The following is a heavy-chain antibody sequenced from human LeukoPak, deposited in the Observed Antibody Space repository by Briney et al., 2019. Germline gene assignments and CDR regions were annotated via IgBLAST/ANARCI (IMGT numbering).Heavy chain of an antibody. CDR2: ISGSGGST. CDR3: PKGLRVFDY. V-gene: IGHV3-23*01. Sequence: GGSLRLSCAASGFTFSSYSMNWVRQAPGKGLEWVSAISGSGGSTYYADSVKGRFTISRDNSKNTLYLQMNSLRAEDTAVYFCPKGLRVFDYWGQGTLVTVSS. J-gene: IGHJ4*02. D-gene: IGHD2-21*02. CDR1: GFTFSSYS.